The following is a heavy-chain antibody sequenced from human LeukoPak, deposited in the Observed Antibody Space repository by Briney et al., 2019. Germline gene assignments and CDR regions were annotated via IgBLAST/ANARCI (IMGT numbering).Heavy chain of an antibody. CDR2: IYPGDSDT. D-gene: IGHD4-17*01. CDR1: GYSFTNYW. Sequence: GESLKISCQGSGYSFTNYWIGWVRQMPGKGLEWMGIIYPGDSDTRYSPSFQGQVTISADKSISTAYLQWSSLKASDTAMYYCARHKPTTVTNDDAFDIWGQGTMVTVSS. V-gene: IGHV5-51*01. J-gene: IGHJ3*02. CDR3: ARHKPTTVTNDDAFDI.